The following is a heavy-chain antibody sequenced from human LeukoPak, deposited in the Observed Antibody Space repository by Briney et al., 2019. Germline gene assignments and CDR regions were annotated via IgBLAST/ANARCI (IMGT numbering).Heavy chain of an antibody. V-gene: IGHV5-51*01. CDR1: GYSFTSYW. Sequence: GESLKISCKGSGYSFTSYWIGWVRQMPGKGLEWMGIIYPGDSDTRYSPSFQGQVTISADKSISTAYLQWSSLKASDTAMYYCARRLLWFGELCYFDYWGQGTLVTVSS. CDR3: ARRLLWFGELCYFDY. CDR2: IYPGDSDT. J-gene: IGHJ4*02. D-gene: IGHD3-10*01.